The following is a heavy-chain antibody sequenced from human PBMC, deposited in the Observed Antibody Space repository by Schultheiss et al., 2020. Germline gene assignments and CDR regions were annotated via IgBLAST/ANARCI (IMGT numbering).Heavy chain of an antibody. V-gene: IGHV3-74*01. J-gene: IGHJ6*02. D-gene: IGHD7-27*01. CDR2: INSDGSST. Sequence: GGSLRLSCAASGFTFSSYWMHWVRQAPGKGLVWVSRINSDGSSTSYADSVKGRFTISRDNAKNTLYLQMNSLRAEDTAVYYCARGQLWSYAMDVWGQGTTVTVSS. CDR3: ARGQLWSYAMDV. CDR1: GFTFSSYW.